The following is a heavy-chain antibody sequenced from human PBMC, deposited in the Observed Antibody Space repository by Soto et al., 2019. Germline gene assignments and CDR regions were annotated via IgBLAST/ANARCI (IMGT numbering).Heavy chain of an antibody. CDR1: GASVTNSTYY. D-gene: IGHD6-19*01. CDR2: IYYSGST. J-gene: IGHJ4*02. CDR3: ARHLFPAVAAN. Sequence: SETLSLTCAVSGASVTNSTYYWGWIRQPPGKGLEWIGSIYYSGSTYYNPSLKSRVTISADTSRNQFSLNLKSVTAADTALYYCARHLFPAVAANWGQGTLVTVSS. V-gene: IGHV4-39*01.